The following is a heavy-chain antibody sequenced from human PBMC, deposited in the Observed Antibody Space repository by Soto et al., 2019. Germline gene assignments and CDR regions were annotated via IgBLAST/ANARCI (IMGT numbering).Heavy chain of an antibody. V-gene: IGHV1-2*04. CDR1: GYTFTGYY. D-gene: IGHD3-3*01. Sequence: GASVKVSCKASGYTFTGYYMHWVRQAPGQGLEWMGWINPNSGGTNYAQKFQGWVTMTRDTSISTAYMELSRLRSDDTAVYYCARGLTIFGAVQAFDIWGQGTMVTVSS. CDR2: INPNSGGT. CDR3: ARGLTIFGAVQAFDI. J-gene: IGHJ3*02.